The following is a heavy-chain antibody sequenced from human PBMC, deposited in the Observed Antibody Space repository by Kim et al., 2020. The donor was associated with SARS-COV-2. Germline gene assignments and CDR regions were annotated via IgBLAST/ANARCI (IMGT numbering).Heavy chain of an antibody. Sequence: GGSLRLSCAVSGFTFSDHYIDWVRQAPGKGLEWVGRSRNKAKSYTIAYAASVRGRFTISRDDLKNSLHLQMNSLEIEDTAVYYCARTPATGTTVAFDYWGQGTLVTVSS. D-gene: IGHD4-17*01. V-gene: IGHV3-72*01. CDR2: SRNKAKSYTI. CDR3: ARTPATGTTVAFDY. CDR1: GFTFSDHY. J-gene: IGHJ4*02.